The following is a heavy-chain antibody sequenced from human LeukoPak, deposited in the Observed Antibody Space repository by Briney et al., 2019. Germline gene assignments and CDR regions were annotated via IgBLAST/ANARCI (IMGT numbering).Heavy chain of an antibody. D-gene: IGHD1-26*01. J-gene: IGHJ4*02. CDR2: ISGSGGST. V-gene: IGHV3-23*01. CDR1: GFTFSSYG. CDR3: AKDRYIVGATMGGDY. Sequence: GGSLRLSCAASGFTFSSYGMSWVRQAPGKGLEWVSAISGSGGSTYYADSVKGRFTISRDNSKNTLYLQMNSLRAEDTAVYYCAKDRYIVGATMGGDYWGQGTLVTVSS.